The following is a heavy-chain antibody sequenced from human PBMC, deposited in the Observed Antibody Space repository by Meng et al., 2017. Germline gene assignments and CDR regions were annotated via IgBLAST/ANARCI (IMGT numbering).Heavy chain of an antibody. Sequence: VELVQTASELKKPGASVKFSCKASGYTFTSYAMNWVRQATGQGLEWMGWINTTTGNPTYAQGFTGRFVFSLDTSVSTAYLQISSLKAEDTAVYYCARENRWEPPDYWGQGTLVTVSS. J-gene: IGHJ4*02. V-gene: IGHV7-4-1*02. CDR2: INTTTGNP. CDR1: GYTFTSYA. D-gene: IGHD1-26*01. CDR3: ARENRWEPPDY.